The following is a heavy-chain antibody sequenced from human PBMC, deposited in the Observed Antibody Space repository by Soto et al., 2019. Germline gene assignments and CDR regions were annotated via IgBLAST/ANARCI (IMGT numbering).Heavy chain of an antibody. Sequence: EVQLVESGGGLIQPGGSLRLSCAASDFTVSASYMSWVRQAPGKGLEWVSVLYSGGSTYYADSVKGRFTISRDNAKNSLYLQMNSLRAEDTAVYYCARDSSSLLGYWGQGTLVTVSS. CDR2: LYSGGST. V-gene: IGHV3-53*01. J-gene: IGHJ4*02. CDR3: ARDSSSLLGY. CDR1: DFTVSASY. D-gene: IGHD6-13*01.